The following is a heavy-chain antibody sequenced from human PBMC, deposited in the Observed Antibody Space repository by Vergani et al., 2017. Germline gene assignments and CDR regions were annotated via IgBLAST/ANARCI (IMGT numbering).Heavy chain of an antibody. J-gene: IGHJ4*02. CDR3: ATAGAAYCRGASCDDFFEY. CDR1: GFTFSSYG. D-gene: IGHD2-15*01. CDR2: TRYDGIVE. Sequence: QVQLVESGGGVVQPGGSLRLSCAASGFTFSSYGMHWVRPAPGKGLEWVAFTRYDGIVEYHGDSVRGRFTISRDNSKNTLYLQMNRLRPEDTAVYYCATAGAAYCRGASCDDFFEYWGQGTLVTVAS. V-gene: IGHV3-30*02.